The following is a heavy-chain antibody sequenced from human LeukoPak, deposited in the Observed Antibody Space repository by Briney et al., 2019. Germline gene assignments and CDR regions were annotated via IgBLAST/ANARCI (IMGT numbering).Heavy chain of an antibody. CDR2: INHSGST. CDR1: GGSFSGYY. J-gene: IGHJ4*02. CDR3: ARGKTGRSCSDY. Sequence: SETLSLTCAVYGGSFSGYYWSWIRQPPGKGLEWIGEINHSGSTNYNPSLKSRVTISVDTSKNQFSLKLSSVTAADTAVYYCARGKTGRSCSDYWGQGTLVTVSS. D-gene: IGHD2-2*01. V-gene: IGHV4-34*01.